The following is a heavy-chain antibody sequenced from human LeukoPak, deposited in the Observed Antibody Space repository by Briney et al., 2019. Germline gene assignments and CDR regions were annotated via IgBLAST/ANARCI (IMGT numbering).Heavy chain of an antibody. CDR3: ATPGNPYLSSSSSE. Sequence: ASVKVSCKASGGTFSSYAISWVRQAPGQGLEWMGGIIPIFGTANYAQKFQGRVTITADESTSTAYMELSSLRSEDTAVYYCATPGNPYLSSSSSEWGQGTLVTVSS. D-gene: IGHD6-6*01. V-gene: IGHV1-69*13. CDR2: IIPIFGTA. J-gene: IGHJ4*02. CDR1: GGTFSSYA.